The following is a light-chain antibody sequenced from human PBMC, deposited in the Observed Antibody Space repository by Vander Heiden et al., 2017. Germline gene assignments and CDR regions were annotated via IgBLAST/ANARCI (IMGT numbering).Light chain of an antibody. Sequence: QSALTQPDSVSGSPGQSITISCTGTSSDVGRYNYVSWYQQHPDKAPKLIIYNVSNRPSGVSNRFSGSKSGNSASLTISGLQAEDEADYYCSSYISSSTPVLFGGGTKLTVL. CDR2: NVS. CDR3: SSYISSSTPVL. CDR1: SSDVGRYNY. J-gene: IGLJ2*01. V-gene: IGLV2-14*01.